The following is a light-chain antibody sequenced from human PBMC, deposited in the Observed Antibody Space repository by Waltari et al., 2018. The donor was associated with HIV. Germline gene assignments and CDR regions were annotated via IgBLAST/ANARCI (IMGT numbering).Light chain of an antibody. V-gene: IGKV1-12*01. J-gene: IGKJ4*01. CDR1: QDISRS. CDR2: DVS. Sequence: DIHVTQSPSYVSASVGERDTVTCRASQDISRSLAWYQQNPGKAPELLIFDVSTLQSGVSARFSGSGSGTSFTLTINTLRTEDFATYYCQQADSLPLTFGGGTKVEI. CDR3: QQADSLPLT.